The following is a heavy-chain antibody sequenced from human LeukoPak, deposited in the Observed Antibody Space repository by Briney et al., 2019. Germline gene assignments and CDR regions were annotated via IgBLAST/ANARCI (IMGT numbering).Heavy chain of an antibody. CDR3: AGTYTAIAPYYFHY. CDR1: GGSISSYY. J-gene: IGHJ4*02. V-gene: IGHV4-59*01. D-gene: IGHD5-18*01. CDR2: IYYRGST. Sequence: SETLSLTCTVSGGSISSYYWTWIRQPPGEGLEWIGYIYYRGSTNYNPSLKSRVTISVDTSKNQFSLKLSSVTAADTAMYYCAGTYTAIAPYYFHYWGQGTLVTVSS.